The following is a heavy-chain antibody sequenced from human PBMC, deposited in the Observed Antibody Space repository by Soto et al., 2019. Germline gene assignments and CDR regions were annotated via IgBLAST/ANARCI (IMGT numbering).Heavy chain of an antibody. D-gene: IGHD3-3*01. Sequence: LSLTCTISGGAIGSHYWTWIRQPAGKGLEWIVRIYGSGSTKYNPSLQSRVTMSLDTSKNQFSLRLEAVTAADTAVYYCASAQRFSHCFDTWGQRTLVTVSS. CDR2: IYGSGST. CDR1: GGAIGSHY. CDR3: ASAQRFSHCFDT. V-gene: IGHV4-4*07. J-gene: IGHJ5*02.